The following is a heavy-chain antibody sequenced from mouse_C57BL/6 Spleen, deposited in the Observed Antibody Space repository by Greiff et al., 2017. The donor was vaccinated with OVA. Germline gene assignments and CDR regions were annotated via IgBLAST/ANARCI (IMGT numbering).Heavy chain of an antibody. D-gene: IGHD1-1*01. CDR1: GYTFTSYW. V-gene: IGHV1-69*01. J-gene: IGHJ4*01. CDR2: IDPSDSYT. CDR3: ARSDYYGSSLSYAMDY. Sequence: VQLQQPGAELVMPGASVKLSCKASGYTFTSYWMHWVKQRPGQGLEWIGEIDPSDSYTNYNQKFKGKSTLTVDKSSSTAYMQLSSLTSEDSAVYYCARSDYYGSSLSYAMDYWGQGTSVTVSS.